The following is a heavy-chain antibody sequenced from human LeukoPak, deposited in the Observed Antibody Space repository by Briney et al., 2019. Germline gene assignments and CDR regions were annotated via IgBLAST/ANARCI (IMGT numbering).Heavy chain of an antibody. Sequence: SETLSLTCTVSGGSISSGSYYWRWIRQPAGKGLEWIGRIYTSGSTNYNPSLKSRVTISVDTSKNQFSLKLSSGTAADTAVYYCARAVKRSSWYNWFDPWGQGTLVTVSS. V-gene: IGHV4-61*02. CDR1: GGSISSGSYY. J-gene: IGHJ5*02. D-gene: IGHD6-13*01. CDR3: ARAVKRSSWYNWFDP. CDR2: IYTSGST.